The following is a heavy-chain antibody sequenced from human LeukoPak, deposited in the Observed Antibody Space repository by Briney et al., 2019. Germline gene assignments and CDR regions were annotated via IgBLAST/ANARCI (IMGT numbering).Heavy chain of an antibody. CDR2: FDPEDGET. V-gene: IGHV1-24*01. CDR3: AVTAMVRGVSYFDY. D-gene: IGHD3-10*01. J-gene: IGHJ4*02. CDR1: GYTLTELS. Sequence: GASVKVSCKVSGYTLTELSMHWVRQAPGKGLEWMGGFDPEDGETIYAQKFQGRVTMTEDTSTDTAYMELSSLRSGDTAVYYCAVTAMVRGVSYFDYWGQGTLVTVSS.